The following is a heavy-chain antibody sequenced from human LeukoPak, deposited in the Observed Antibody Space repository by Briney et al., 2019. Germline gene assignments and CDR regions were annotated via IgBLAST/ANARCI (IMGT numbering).Heavy chain of an antibody. D-gene: IGHD6-13*01. Sequence: SETLSLTCTVSGGSIRGYYWIWIRQPPGKGLEWIGRIYSSGSTNYNPSLKSRVTMSEDTSKNQFSLQLTSVTAADTAVYYCVRGGGYSSSLNAFDIWGQGTTVTVSS. V-gene: IGHV4-4*07. CDR1: GGSIRGYY. J-gene: IGHJ3*02. CDR2: IYSSGST. CDR3: VRGGGYSSSLNAFDI.